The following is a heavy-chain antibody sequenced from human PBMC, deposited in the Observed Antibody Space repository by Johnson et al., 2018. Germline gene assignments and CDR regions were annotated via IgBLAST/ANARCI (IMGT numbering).Heavy chain of an antibody. CDR3: TRSSKKEEPVKGYYYAPDV. J-gene: IGHJ6*02. CDR1: GYVFSNHD. Sequence: QVQLQESGAEVKKPGASVKVSCKASGYVFSNHDINWVRQAAGQGLEWMGWVNPISGNADFAQKFQGRLSITRDNSISTAYMELNSLTSEDTAVYYCTRSSKKEEPVKGYYYAPDVWGQGTTVTVSS. V-gene: IGHV1-8*02. CDR2: VNPISGNA. D-gene: IGHD6-13*01.